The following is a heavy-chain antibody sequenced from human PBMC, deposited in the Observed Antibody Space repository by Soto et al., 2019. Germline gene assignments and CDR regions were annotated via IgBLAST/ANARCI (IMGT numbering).Heavy chain of an antibody. CDR3: ARAITSVYYFDY. J-gene: IGHJ4*02. V-gene: IGHV4-34*01. CDR2: INHSGST. D-gene: IGHD1-20*01. Sequence: SETLSLTCAVYGGSFSGYYWSWIRQPPGKGLEWIGEINHSGSTNYNPSLKSRVTISVDTSKNQFSLKLSSVTAADTAVYYCARAITSVYYFDYWGQGTLVTVSS. CDR1: GGSFSGYY.